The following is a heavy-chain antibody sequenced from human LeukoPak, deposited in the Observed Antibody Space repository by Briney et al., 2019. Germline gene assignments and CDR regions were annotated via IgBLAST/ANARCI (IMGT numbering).Heavy chain of an antibody. CDR1: GFTFSSSW. Sequence: PGGXLRLSCAASGFTFSSSWMTWVRQAPGKGLEWVANIKQDGSEKYYVDSVKGRFTISRDNTKNSLYLQMNGLRAEDTAVYYCVRHQGTTFDYWGQGTLVTVSS. J-gene: IGHJ4*02. CDR3: VRHQGTTFDY. D-gene: IGHD1-1*01. V-gene: IGHV3-7*01. CDR2: IKQDGSEK.